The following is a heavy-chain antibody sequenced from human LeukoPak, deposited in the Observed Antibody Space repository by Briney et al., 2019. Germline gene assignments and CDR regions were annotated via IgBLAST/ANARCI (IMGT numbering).Heavy chain of an antibody. CDR3: ARDGGYSGYGIYHIDY. CDR1: GFPFSPDW. V-gene: IGHV3-7*01. J-gene: IGHJ4*02. CDR2: IKQDGSEK. D-gene: IGHD5-12*01. Sequence: GGSLTLSCAASGFPFSPDWMSWVRQAPGKGLEWVANIKQDGSEKYYVDSVKGRFTISRDNAKNSLYLQMNSLRAEDTAVYYCARDGGYSGYGIYHIDYWGQGTLVTVSS.